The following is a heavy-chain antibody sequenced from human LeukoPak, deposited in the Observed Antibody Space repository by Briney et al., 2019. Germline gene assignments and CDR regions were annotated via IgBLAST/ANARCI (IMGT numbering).Heavy chain of an antibody. J-gene: IGHJ3*02. D-gene: IGHD2-2*01. CDR3: ARDHTVPAADSDAFDI. CDR1: GGSISSYY. CDR2: IYTSGST. Sequence: SETLSLTCTVSGGSISSYYWSWIRQPAGKGLEWIGRIYTSGSTNYNPSLKSRVTMSVDTSKNQFSLKLSSVTAADTAVCYCARDHTVPAADSDAFDIWGQGTMVTVSS. V-gene: IGHV4-4*07.